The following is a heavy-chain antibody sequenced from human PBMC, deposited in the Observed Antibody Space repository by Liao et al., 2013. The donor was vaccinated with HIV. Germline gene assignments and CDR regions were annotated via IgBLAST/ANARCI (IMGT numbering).Heavy chain of an antibody. J-gene: IGHJ4*02. V-gene: IGHV4-61*02. Sequence: QLQLQESGPGLVKPSETLSLTCTVSGGSISSSSYYWSWIRQPAGKGLEWIGRIYTSGSTNYNPSLKSRVTMSVDTSKNQFSLKLSSVTAADTAVYYCASDYYDSSGYYSFDYWGQGTLVTVSS. CDR2: IYTSGST. CDR1: GGSISSSSYY. CDR3: ASDYYDSSGYYSFDY. D-gene: IGHD3-22*01.